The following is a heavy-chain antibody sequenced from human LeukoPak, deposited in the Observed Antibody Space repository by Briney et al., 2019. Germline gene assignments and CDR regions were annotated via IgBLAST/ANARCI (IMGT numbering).Heavy chain of an antibody. Sequence: GRSLRLSCAASGFTFSSYAMHWVRQAPGKGLEWVAVISYDGSNKYYADSVKGRFTISRDNSKNTLYLQMNSLRAEDTAVYYCARDGTRNFKGKTHYYYYGMDVWGQGTTVTVSS. J-gene: IGHJ6*02. CDR2: ISYDGSNK. CDR3: ARDGTRNFKGKTHYYYYGMDV. CDR1: GFTFSSYA. V-gene: IGHV3-30-3*01. D-gene: IGHD1/OR15-1a*01.